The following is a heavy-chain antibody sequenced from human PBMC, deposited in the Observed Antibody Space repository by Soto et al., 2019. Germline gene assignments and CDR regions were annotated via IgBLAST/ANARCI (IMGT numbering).Heavy chain of an antibody. CDR3: ARDAQYFDGSDYYGYFDS. D-gene: IGHD2-21*01. CDR1: SGSISNYY. V-gene: IGHV4-59*01. J-gene: IGHJ4*02. Sequence: SETLSLTCSVSSGSISNYYWSWIRQPPGKDLEWIGYIYYSGITNYNPSLKSRVTISVDTSKNQISLKLNSVTAADTAVYYCARDAQYFDGSDYYGYFDSWGQGIPVTVSS. CDR2: IYYSGIT.